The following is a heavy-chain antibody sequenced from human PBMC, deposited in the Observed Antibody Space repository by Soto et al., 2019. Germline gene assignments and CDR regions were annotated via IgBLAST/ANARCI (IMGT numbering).Heavy chain of an antibody. D-gene: IGHD2-15*01. V-gene: IGHV3-9*01. J-gene: IGHJ4*02. CDR3: AKAPRGYGGKAVPSFDY. CDR2: ISWNSGSI. CDR1: GFTFDDYA. Sequence: EVQLVESGGGLVQPGRSLRLSCAASGFTFDDYAMHWVRQAPGKGLEWVSGISWNSGSIGYADSVKGRFTISRDNAKNSLYLQMNSLRAEDTALYYCAKAPRGYGGKAVPSFDYWGQGTLVTVSS.